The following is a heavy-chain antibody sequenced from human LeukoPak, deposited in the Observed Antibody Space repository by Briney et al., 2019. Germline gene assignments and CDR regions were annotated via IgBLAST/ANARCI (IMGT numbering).Heavy chain of an antibody. CDR2: IRYDGNDK. CDR3: AKLGINYYYMDV. Sequence: GGSLRLSCAASGFTFSSYSMNWVRQTPGKGLECVAFIRYDGNDKYFADSVKGRFTVSRDNSKNTLYLQMNNLRAEDTAVYYCAKLGINYYYMDVWGKGTTVTISS. CDR1: GFTFSSYS. D-gene: IGHD7-27*01. J-gene: IGHJ6*03. V-gene: IGHV3-30*02.